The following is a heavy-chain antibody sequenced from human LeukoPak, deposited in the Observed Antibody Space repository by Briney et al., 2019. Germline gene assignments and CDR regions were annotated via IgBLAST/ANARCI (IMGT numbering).Heavy chain of an antibody. J-gene: IGHJ4*02. Sequence: PGGSLRLSCAASGFTFSSYGMHWVRQAPGKGLEWVAVISYDGTNKYYADSVKGRFTISRDNAKNSLYLQMNSLRAEDTAVYYCARDLRRITMVRGVITGGDYWGQGTLVTVSS. CDR2: ISYDGTNK. D-gene: IGHD3-10*01. CDR1: GFTFSSYG. V-gene: IGHV3-30*03. CDR3: ARDLRRITMVRGVITGGDY.